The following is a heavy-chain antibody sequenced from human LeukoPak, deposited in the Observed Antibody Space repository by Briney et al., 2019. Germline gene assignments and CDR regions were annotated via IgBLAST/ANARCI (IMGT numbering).Heavy chain of an antibody. D-gene: IGHD6-19*01. V-gene: IGHV3-23*01. Sequence: GGSLRLSCVASGFTFSSCAMSWVRQVPGKGLEWVSAVSDSGGDTYYADSVKGRFTISRDNSKNTLYLQMNSLRAEDTAVYYCAWQWLVRYYYGMDVWGQGTTVTVSS. CDR2: VSDSGGDT. CDR1: GFTFSSCA. J-gene: IGHJ6*02. CDR3: AWQWLVRYYYGMDV.